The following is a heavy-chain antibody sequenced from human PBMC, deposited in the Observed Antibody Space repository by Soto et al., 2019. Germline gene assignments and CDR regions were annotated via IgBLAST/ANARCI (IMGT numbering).Heavy chain of an antibody. CDR2: FSHTGGT. D-gene: IGHD7-27*01. J-gene: IGHJ4*02. CDR3: ARRNGDPDS. Sequence: QVQLQESGPGLVKPSQTLSLTCTVSGASINSGGYSWTWIRQPPGEGLEWIGYFSHTGGTYYNPSLKSRVIISIDGSKNHLSLKLKSVTAADTAVYYCARRNGDPDSWGQGTLVTVSS. V-gene: IGHV4-30-2*01. CDR1: GASINSGGYS.